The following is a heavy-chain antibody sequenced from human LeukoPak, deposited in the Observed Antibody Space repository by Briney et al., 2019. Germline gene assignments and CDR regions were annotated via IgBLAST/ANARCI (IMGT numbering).Heavy chain of an antibody. V-gene: IGHV1-8*01. CDR3: ARGAAALDAFDM. CDR1: GYTFTSYD. Sequence: ASVKVSCKASGYTFTSYDINWVRQATGQGLEWMGWMNPNSGNTGYAQKFQGRVTMTRNTSISTAYMELSSLRSEDTAVYYCARGAAALDAFDMWGQGTMVTVSS. CDR2: MNPNSGNT. D-gene: IGHD6-13*01. J-gene: IGHJ3*02.